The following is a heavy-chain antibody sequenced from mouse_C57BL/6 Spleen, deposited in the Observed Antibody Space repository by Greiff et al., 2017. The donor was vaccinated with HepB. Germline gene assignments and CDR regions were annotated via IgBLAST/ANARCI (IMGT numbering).Heavy chain of an antibody. CDR2: ISSGGDYI. CDR1: GFTFSSYA. V-gene: IGHV5-9-1*02. D-gene: IGHD2-9*01. J-gene: IGHJ1*03. Sequence: EVKLMESGEGLVKPGGSLKLSCAASGFTFSSYAMSWVRQTPEKRLEWVAYISSGGDYIYYADTVKGRFTISRDNARNTLYLQMSSLKSEDTAMYYCTRDKPPPYYGYDERYFDVWGTGTTVTVSS. CDR3: TRDKPPPYYGYDERYFDV.